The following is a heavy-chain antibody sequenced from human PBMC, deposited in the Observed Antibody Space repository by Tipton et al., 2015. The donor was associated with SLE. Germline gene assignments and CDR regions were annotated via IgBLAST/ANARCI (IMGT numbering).Heavy chain of an antibody. J-gene: IGHJ4*02. D-gene: IGHD6-13*01. Sequence: TLSLTCTVSGGSISSYYWSWIRQPPGKGLEWIGSIYHSGSTNYNPSLKSRVTISVDTSKNQFSLKLSSVTAADTAVYYCARGAGAGYSSSWYTFDYWGQGTLVTVSS. V-gene: IGHV4-59*12. CDR3: ARGAGAGYSSSWYTFDY. CDR2: IYHSGST. CDR1: GGSISSYY.